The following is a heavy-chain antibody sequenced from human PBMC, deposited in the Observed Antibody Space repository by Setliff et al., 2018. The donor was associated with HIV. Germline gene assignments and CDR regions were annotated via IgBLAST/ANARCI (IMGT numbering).Heavy chain of an antibody. V-gene: IGHV1-2*02. CDR3: VRNVPGILPRWVGFDP. D-gene: IGHD1-20*01. CDR2: INPDSGGT. Sequence: ASVKVSCKASGHTFTGYYMHWVRQAPGQGLEWMGWINPDSGGTNLAQKFLGRVTLTRDTSISTAYMELSRLRSDDTAVYYCVRNVPGILPRWVGFDPWGQGTLVTVSS. CDR1: GHTFTGYY. J-gene: IGHJ5*02.